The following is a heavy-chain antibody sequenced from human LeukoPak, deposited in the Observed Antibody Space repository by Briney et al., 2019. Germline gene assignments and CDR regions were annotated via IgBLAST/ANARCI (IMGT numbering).Heavy chain of an antibody. CDR3: ARDSRIAVAGRGRSWFDP. CDR2: INPNSGGT. CDR1: VYTFTGYY. J-gene: IGHJ5*02. V-gene: IGHV1-2*02. D-gene: IGHD6-19*01. Sequence: ASVKVSCKSSVYTFTGYYMHWVRQAPGQGLEWMGLINPNSGGTNYAQKFQGRVTMTRDTPIRTAYMELSRLRSDDTAVYYCARDSRIAVAGRGRSWFDPWGQGTLVTVSS.